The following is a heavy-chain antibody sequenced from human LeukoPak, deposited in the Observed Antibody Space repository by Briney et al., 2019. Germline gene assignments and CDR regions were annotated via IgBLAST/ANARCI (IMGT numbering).Heavy chain of an antibody. CDR3: ARERSVAAAGNPPYDYYMDV. CDR1: GFTFSDYY. CDR2: ISSSGSTI. J-gene: IGHJ6*03. V-gene: IGHV3-11*01. D-gene: IGHD6-13*01. Sequence: PGGSLRLSCAASGFTFSDYYMSWIRQAPGKGLEWVSYISSSGSTIYYADSVKGRFTISRDNAKNSLYLQMNSLRAEDTAAYYCARERSVAAAGNPPYDYYMDVWGKGTTVTVSS.